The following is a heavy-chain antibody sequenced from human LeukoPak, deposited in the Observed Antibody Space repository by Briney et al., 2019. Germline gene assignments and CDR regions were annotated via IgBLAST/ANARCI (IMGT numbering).Heavy chain of an antibody. Sequence: GESLKISCRGSGNSFINYWIGWERQMPGKGLEWMGIIYRGDSDTRYSPSFKGQVTISVDKSISTAYLQWSSLKASDTAMYYCVRQKDYSHYFDYWGQGTLVTVSS. CDR3: VRQKDYSHYFDY. CDR2: IYRGDSDT. D-gene: IGHD4-11*01. CDR1: GNSFINYW. J-gene: IGHJ4*02. V-gene: IGHV5-51*01.